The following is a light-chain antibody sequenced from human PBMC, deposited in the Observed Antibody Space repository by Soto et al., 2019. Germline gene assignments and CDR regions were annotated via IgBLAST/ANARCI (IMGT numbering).Light chain of an antibody. CDR1: SSDVGSYNY. Sequence: QSALTQPASVSGSPGQSIAISCTGTSSDVGSYNYVSWYQHHPDKAPKVMIYDVSSRPSGVSNRFSGSKSGNTASLTISGLQAEDEADYYCISYTTISTYVFGTGTKVTVL. V-gene: IGLV2-14*03. J-gene: IGLJ1*01. CDR3: ISYTTISTYV. CDR2: DVS.